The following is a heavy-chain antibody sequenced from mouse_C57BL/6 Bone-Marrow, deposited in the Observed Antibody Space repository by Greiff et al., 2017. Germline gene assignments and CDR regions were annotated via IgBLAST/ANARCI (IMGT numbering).Heavy chain of an antibody. CDR2: LSDGGSYT. V-gene: IGHV5-4*03. CDR1: GFTFSSYA. Sequence: EVMLVESGGGLVKPGGSLRLSCAASGFTFSSYALSWVRQTPDKRLEWVATLSDGGSYTYYPDNVKGRFTISRDNAKNNLYLQMSHLKSEDTAMYYCARGGYFDYWGQGTTLTVSS. J-gene: IGHJ2*01. CDR3: ARGGYFDY. D-gene: IGHD1-1*02.